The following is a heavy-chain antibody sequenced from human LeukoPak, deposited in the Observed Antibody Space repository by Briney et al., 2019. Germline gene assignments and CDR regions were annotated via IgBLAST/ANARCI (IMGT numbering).Heavy chain of an antibody. CDR1: GGSFSGYY. Sequence: SETLSLTCAVYGGSFSGYYWSWIRQPPGKGLEWIGETNHSGSTNYNPSLKSRVTISVDTSKNQFSLKLSSVTAADTAVYYCARGRGHWDTNFDYWGQGTLVTVSS. D-gene: IGHD5-18*01. CDR2: TNHSGST. V-gene: IGHV4-34*01. CDR3: ARGRGHWDTNFDY. J-gene: IGHJ4*02.